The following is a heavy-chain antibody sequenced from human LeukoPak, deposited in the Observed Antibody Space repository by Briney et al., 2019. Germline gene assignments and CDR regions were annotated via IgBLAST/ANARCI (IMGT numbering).Heavy chain of an antibody. CDR1: GGSISSGGYS. CDR3: XXXXXXXCSGGSCYVNWFDP. Sequence: PSQTLSLTCAVSGGSISSGGYSWSWIRQPPGKGLEWIGYIYHSGSTYYNPSLKSRVTISVDRSKNQFSLKLSSVTAADTAVYXXXXXXXXXCSGGSCYVNWFDPWGQGTLVTVSS. J-gene: IGHJ5*02. CDR2: IYHSGST. V-gene: IGHV4-30-2*01. D-gene: IGHD2-15*01.